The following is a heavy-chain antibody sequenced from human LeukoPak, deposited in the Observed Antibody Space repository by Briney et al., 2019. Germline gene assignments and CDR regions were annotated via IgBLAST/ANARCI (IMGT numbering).Heavy chain of an antibody. V-gene: IGHV1-46*01. CDR3: ASPIIAAAGTDY. Sequence: ASVKVSCKASGYTFTSYYMHWVRQAPGQGLEWMGIISPSGGSTSYAQKFQGRVTMTRDTSTSTVYMELSSLRSEDTAVYYCASPIIAAAGTDYWGQGTLVTVSS. CDR2: ISPSGGST. J-gene: IGHJ4*02. D-gene: IGHD6-13*01. CDR1: GYTFTSYY.